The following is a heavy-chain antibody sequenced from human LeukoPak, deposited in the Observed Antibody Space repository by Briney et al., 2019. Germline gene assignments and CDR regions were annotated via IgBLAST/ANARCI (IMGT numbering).Heavy chain of an antibody. CDR2: IRYDGSNK. Sequence: PGGSLRLSCAASGFTFSSYGMHWVRQAPGKGLEWVAFIRYDGSNKYYTDSVKGRFTISRDNSKNTLYLQMNSLRAEDTAVYYCAKGGNSYCSSTSCYLDYWGQGTLVTVSS. CDR3: AKGGNSYCSSTSCYLDY. CDR1: GFTFSSYG. J-gene: IGHJ4*02. D-gene: IGHD2-2*01. V-gene: IGHV3-30*02.